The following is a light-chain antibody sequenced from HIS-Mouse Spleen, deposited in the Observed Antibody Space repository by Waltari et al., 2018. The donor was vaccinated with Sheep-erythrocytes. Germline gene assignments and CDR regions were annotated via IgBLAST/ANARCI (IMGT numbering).Light chain of an antibody. CDR1: QSVSSSY. CDR2: GAS. J-gene: IGKJ3*01. CDR3: QQYGSSRQQTFT. Sequence: EIVLTQSPGTLSLSPGERATLSCRASQSVSSSYLAWYQQKPGQAPRRLIYGASSRATGMPDRVSGSGSGTDFTLTISRLEPEDFAVYYCQQYGSSRQQTFTFGPGTKVDIK. V-gene: IGKV3-20*01.